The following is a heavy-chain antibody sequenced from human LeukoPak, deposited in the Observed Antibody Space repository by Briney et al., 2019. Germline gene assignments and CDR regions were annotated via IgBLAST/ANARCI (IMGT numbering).Heavy chain of an antibody. D-gene: IGHD6-13*01. CDR2: ISTSSSYI. J-gene: IGHJ5*02. CDR3: ARVSRQGGNWFDP. Sequence: PGGSLRLSCAASGFTFSSYNMNWVRQAPGKGLEWVSSISTSSSYIYYADSVKGRFTISRDNTNNSLYLQMNSLRAEDTAVYYCARVSRQGGNWFDPWGQGTLVTVSS. CDR1: GFTFSSYN. V-gene: IGHV3-21*04.